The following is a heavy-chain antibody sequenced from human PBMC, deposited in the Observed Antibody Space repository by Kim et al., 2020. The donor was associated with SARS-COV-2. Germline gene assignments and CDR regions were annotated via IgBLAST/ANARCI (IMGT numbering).Heavy chain of an antibody. J-gene: IGHJ3*02. V-gene: IGHV3-7*01. CDR3: MGVGAI. D-gene: IGHD3-3*01. Sequence: GGSLRLSCAASGFPFSNSWMNWVRQAPGKGLELLANIHPDGAEKYYVDSVNDRFIISRDNARNLVYLHMNTLRVDDTAVYYCMGVGAISGRGTTVTVSS. CDR2: IHPDGAEK. CDR1: GFPFSNSW.